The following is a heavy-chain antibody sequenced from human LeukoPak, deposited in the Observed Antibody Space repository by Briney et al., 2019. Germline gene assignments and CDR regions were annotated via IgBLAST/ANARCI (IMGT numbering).Heavy chain of an antibody. CDR3: AREATMVRGVMGLFDY. Sequence: ASVKVSCKASGYTFTSYGISWVRQAPGQGLEWMRWISAYNGNTNYAQKLQGRVTMTTDTSTSTAYMELRGLRSDDTAVYYCAREATMVRGVMGLFDYWGQGTLVTVSS. CDR2: ISAYNGNT. J-gene: IGHJ4*02. V-gene: IGHV1-18*01. CDR1: GYTFTSYG. D-gene: IGHD3-10*01.